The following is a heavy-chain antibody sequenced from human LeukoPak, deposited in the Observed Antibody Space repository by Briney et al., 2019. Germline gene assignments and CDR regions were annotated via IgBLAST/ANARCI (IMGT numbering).Heavy chain of an antibody. CDR2: INPSGGST. CDR3: ARDPILLGYCSSTSCPRWNNWFDP. CDR1: GYTFTSYY. D-gene: IGHD2-2*01. J-gene: IGHJ5*02. V-gene: IGHV1-46*01. Sequence: ASVKVSCKASGYTFTSYYMHWVRQAPGQGLEWMGIINPSGGSTSYAQKFQGRVTMTGGTSTSTVYMELSSLSSEDTAVYYCARDPILLGYCSSTSCPRWNNWFDPWGQGTLVTVSS.